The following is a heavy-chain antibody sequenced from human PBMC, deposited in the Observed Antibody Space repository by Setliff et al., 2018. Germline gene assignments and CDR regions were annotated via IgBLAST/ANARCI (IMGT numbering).Heavy chain of an antibody. Sequence: SETLSLTCTVSGVSISRHYWSWIRQPPGRGLEWIGSIYYRGSTKYNPSLKSRLTMSVDTSNNHLSLKMTSVTAADTAVYYCARDQGPYFDSSGYWFDPWGQGTLVTVSS. CDR1: GVSISRHY. CDR3: ARDQGPYFDSSGYWFDP. CDR2: IYYRGST. D-gene: IGHD3-22*01. V-gene: IGHV4-59*11. J-gene: IGHJ5*02.